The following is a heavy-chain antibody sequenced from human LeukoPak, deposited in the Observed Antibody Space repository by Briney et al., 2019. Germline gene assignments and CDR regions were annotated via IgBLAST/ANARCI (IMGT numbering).Heavy chain of an antibody. V-gene: IGHV4-39*01. D-gene: IGHD3-22*01. CDR3: ARRRYYDGSGYLE. CDR1: GGSISSSSYY. Sequence: PSETLSLTCTVSGGSISSSSYYWGWIRQPPGKGLEWIGSIYYSGSTYYNPSLTSRVTMSVDTSSNQFSLNLRSVTAADTAVYYCARRRYYDGSGYLEWGQGTLLSVSS. CDR2: IYYSGST. J-gene: IGHJ1*01.